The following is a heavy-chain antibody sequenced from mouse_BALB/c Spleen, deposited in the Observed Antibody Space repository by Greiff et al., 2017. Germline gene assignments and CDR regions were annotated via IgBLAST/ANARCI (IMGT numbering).Heavy chain of an antibody. CDR3: ARDLYYDSAMDY. Sequence: DVQLVESGGGLVQPGGSLKLSCAASGFTFSSYGMSWVRQTPDKRLELVATINSNGGSTYYPDSVKGRFTISRDNAKNTLYLQMSSLKSEDTAMYYCARDLYYDSAMDYWGQGTSVTVSS. CDR2: INSNGGST. V-gene: IGHV5-6-3*01. CDR1: GFTFSSYG. D-gene: IGHD1-1*01. J-gene: IGHJ4*01.